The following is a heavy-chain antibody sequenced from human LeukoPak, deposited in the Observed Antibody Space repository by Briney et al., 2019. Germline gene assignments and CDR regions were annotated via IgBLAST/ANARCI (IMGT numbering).Heavy chain of an antibody. CDR1: GFTFSSYG. CDR3: ARSFEY. V-gene: IGHV3-30*02. CDR2: IQFDGSNK. Sequence: GGSLRLSCAASGFTFSSYGIHWVRQAPGKGLEWVAFIQFDGSNKYYADSVKGRFTISRDNAKNTVYLQMNSLRAEDTAVYYCARSFEYWGQGTLVTVSS. J-gene: IGHJ4*02.